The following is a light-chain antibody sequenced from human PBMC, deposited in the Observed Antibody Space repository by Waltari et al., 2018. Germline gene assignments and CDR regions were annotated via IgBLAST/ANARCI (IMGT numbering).Light chain of an antibody. CDR2: VLF. CDR3: QQRSSRLPP. V-gene: IGKV3-11*01. CDR1: ASGGSY. J-gene: IGKJ4*01. Sequence: KASASGGSYLACYHQRLGQAPRRLIYVLFKSATGLPPRFSGRCSGADYTLTINSFEPEDFVVYCCQQRSSRLPPFGGGTTVEIK.